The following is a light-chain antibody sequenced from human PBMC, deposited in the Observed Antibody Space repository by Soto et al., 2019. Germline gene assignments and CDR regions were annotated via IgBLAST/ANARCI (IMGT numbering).Light chain of an antibody. Sequence: DIVMTQTPLSLSVTPGQPASISCKSSQSLLHGDGRTYLYWFLQRPGQPPQLLISEVSKRLSGVPDRFSGSGSGTDFTLKISRVEVEDVGAYYCMQTIQLPLTFGPGTKVDIK. CDR3: MQTIQLPLT. J-gene: IGKJ3*01. CDR2: EVS. CDR1: QSLLHGDGRTY. V-gene: IGKV2D-29*01.